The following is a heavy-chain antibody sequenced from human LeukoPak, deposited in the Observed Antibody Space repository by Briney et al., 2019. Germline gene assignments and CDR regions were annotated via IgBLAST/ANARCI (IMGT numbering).Heavy chain of an antibody. V-gene: IGHV3-64*01. CDR1: GFTFSSYS. J-gene: IGHJ4*02. Sequence: GGSLRLSCAAAGFTFSSYSMHWVRQAPGKELVYVSAISSNGGSTYYANSLKGRFTISRDNSKNTLYLQMGSLRAEDMAVYYCARAGYYDILTGYYGYWGQGTLVTVSS. CDR3: ARAGYYDILTGYYGY. CDR2: ISSNGGST. D-gene: IGHD3-9*01.